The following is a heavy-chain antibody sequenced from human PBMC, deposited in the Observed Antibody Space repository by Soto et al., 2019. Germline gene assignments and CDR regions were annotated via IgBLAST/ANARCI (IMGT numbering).Heavy chain of an antibody. CDR2: ISYDGSNK. Sequence: QVQLVESGGGVVQPGRSLRLSCAASGFTFSSYAMHWVRQAPGKGLEWVAVISYDGSNKYYADSVKGRFTISRDNSKNTLYLQMNSLRAEDTAVYYCARDRFLNYYGDYSFSNAFDIWGQGTMFTVSS. V-gene: IGHV3-30-3*01. CDR1: GFTFSSYA. D-gene: IGHD4-17*01. J-gene: IGHJ3*02. CDR3: ARDRFLNYYGDYSFSNAFDI.